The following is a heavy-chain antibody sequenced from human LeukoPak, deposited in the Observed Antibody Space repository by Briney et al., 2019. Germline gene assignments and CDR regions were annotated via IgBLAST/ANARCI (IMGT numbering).Heavy chain of an antibody. CDR2: VGDSGST. Sequence: SETLSLXCTVSGGYNSSFYWSWIRQPAGKGLEWIGRVGDSGSTDYSPSLRSRVTVSIDLSKKQVYLKLTSMTAADTAVYYCARDLSTRRLNWFDPWGQGIQVTVSS. J-gene: IGHJ5*02. CDR3: ARDLSTRRLNWFDP. CDR1: GGYNSSFY. V-gene: IGHV4-4*07. D-gene: IGHD1-1*01.